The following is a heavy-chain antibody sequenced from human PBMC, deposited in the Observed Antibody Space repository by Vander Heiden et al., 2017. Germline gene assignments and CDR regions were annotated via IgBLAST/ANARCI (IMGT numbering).Heavy chain of an antibody. D-gene: IGHD2-8*01. V-gene: IGHV3-15*07. CDR1: GFTFNRAW. Sequence: EVQLVESGGDLVKPGGSLRISCAAAGFTFNRAWMNWVRQAPGKGLEWVGRIKSKSDGETAEPAAPVKNRFTISRDDSKNTLYLQMNNLKTEDTAVYYCASDWGGYCQNRVCNSAFDLWGQGTMVTVSS. J-gene: IGHJ3*01. CDR3: ASDWGGYCQNRVCNSAFDL. CDR2: IKSKSDGETA.